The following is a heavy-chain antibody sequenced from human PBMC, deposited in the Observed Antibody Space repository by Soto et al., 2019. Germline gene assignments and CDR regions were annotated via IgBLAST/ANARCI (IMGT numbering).Heavy chain of an antibody. CDR1: GGSISSYY. D-gene: IGHD2-8*01. CDR3: ACVLPPPTFFDY. V-gene: IGHV4-59*01. J-gene: IGHJ4*02. Sequence: SETLSLTCTVSGGSISSYYWSWIRQPPGKGLEWIGYIYYSGTTNYSPSLKSRVTMSVDTSKNQFSLKLSSVNAADTAVYYCACVLPPPTFFDYWGQGTLVTVSS. CDR2: IYYSGTT.